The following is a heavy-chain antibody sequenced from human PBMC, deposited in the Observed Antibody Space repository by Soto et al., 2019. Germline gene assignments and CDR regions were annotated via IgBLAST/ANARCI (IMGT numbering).Heavy chain of an antibody. CDR1: GFMFSNHG. CDR2: IWSDGNNR. J-gene: IGHJ4*02. V-gene: IGHV3-33*01. CDR3: VRGDNWNDEASDY. Sequence: QVPLVESGGGVVQPGRSLRLSCAASGFMFSNHGMHWVRQAPGKGLEGVAVIWSDGNNRYYADSVQGRFTISRDNSKNTLYRQMNSLLAEDTAVYYCVRGDNWNDEASDYWGQGTLVTVSS. D-gene: IGHD1-1*01.